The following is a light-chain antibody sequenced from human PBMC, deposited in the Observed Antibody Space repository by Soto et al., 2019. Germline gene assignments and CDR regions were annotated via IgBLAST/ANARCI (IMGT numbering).Light chain of an antibody. J-gene: IGLJ1*01. CDR3: NSYTSKSTGV. CDR2: EVS. CDR1: SSDVGGYNY. V-gene: IGLV2-14*01. Sequence: QSVLIQPASGSGSPGQSITISCTGTSSDVGGYNYVSWYQQHPGKAPKLIIYEVSNRPSGVSNRFSGSKSGNTASLTISGLQAEDEADYYCNSYTSKSTGVFGTGTKVTVL.